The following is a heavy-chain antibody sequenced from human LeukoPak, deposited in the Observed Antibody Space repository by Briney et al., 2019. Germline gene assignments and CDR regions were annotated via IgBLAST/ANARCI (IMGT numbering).Heavy chain of an antibody. D-gene: IGHD2-8*02. CDR1: GFTFSDHY. CDR3: AKGPGRVLAGLSRPHSETYYYYYYMDV. Sequence: GGSLRPSCAASGFTFSDHYMDWVRQAPGKGLEWVGRTRNKANSYITEYAASVEGRFTISRDNSKNTLYLQMNSLRAEDTAVYYCAKGPGRVLAGLSRPHSETYYYYYYMDVWGKGTTVTISS. J-gene: IGHJ6*03. V-gene: IGHV3-72*01. CDR2: TRNKANSYIT.